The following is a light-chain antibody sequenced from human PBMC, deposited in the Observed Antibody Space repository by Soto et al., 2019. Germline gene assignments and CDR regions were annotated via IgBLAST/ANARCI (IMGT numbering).Light chain of an antibody. Sequence: DIQLTQSPSTLSASVGDRVTITCRASQISDDFLAWFQQKPGQAPKLLVFDTSKLAKGVPSRFSGGTSGSDFTLTISGLQPDDFGTYYCQQYDSYSVTFGPGTKLDVK. CDR1: QISDDF. J-gene: IGKJ3*01. CDR3: QQYDSYSVT. V-gene: IGKV1-5*01. CDR2: DTS.